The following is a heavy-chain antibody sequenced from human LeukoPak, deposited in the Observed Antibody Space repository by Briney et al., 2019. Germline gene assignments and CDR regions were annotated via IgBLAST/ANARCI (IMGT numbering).Heavy chain of an antibody. V-gene: IGHV4-59*01. J-gene: IGHJ5*02. CDR3: ARDGSRFVTMNWFDP. D-gene: IGHD3-10*01. Sequence: KSGGSLRLSCAASGFTFSSYEMNWVRQAPGKGLEWIGYIYYSGSTNYNPSLKSRVTISVDTSKNQFSLRLNSVTAADTAMYYCARDGSRFVTMNWFDPWGQGTLVTVSS. CDR1: GFTFSSYE. CDR2: IYYSGST.